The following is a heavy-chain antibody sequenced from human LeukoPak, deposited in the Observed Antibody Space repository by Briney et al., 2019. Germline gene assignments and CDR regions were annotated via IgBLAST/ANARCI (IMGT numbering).Heavy chain of an antibody. D-gene: IGHD2-2*02. CDR1: GFTFSNAW. V-gene: IGHV3-15*07. J-gene: IGHJ4*02. CDR2: IKSKTDGGTT. CDR3: TTGYPIGLYYFDY. Sequence: PGGSLRLSCAASGFTFSNAWMNWVRQAPGKGLEWVGRIKSKTDGGTTDYAAPVKGRFTISRDDSKNTLYLQMNSLKTEDTAVYYCTTGYPIGLYYFDYWGQGTLVTVSS.